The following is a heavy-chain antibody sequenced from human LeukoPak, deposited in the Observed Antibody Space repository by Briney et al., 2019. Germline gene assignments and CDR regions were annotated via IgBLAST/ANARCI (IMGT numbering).Heavy chain of an antibody. V-gene: IGHV4-34*01. D-gene: IGHD3-9*01. CDR1: GGSFSGYY. J-gene: IGHJ4*02. Sequence: PSETLSLTCAVYGGSFSGYYWSWIRQPPGKGLEWIGEINHSGSTNYNPSLKSRVTISVDTSKNQFSLKLSSVTAADTAVYYCARCRLGYVILTGSRLYYFDYWGQGTLVTVSS. CDR2: INHSGST. CDR3: ARCRLGYVILTGSRLYYFDY.